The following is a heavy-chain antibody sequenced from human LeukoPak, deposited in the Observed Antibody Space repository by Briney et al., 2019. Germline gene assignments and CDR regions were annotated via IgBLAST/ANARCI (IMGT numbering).Heavy chain of an antibody. CDR3: ARGQWLVTSSFDS. CDR1: GFTFSSYA. V-gene: IGHV3-23*01. CDR2: VSGSGGNT. Sequence: GGSLRLSCAASGFTFSSYAMNWVRQPPGKGLEWVSAVSGSGGNTYYTDSVKDRFTISRDNSKNILFLQMSSLTAGDTALYYCARGQWLVTSSFDSWGQGTLVTVSS. D-gene: IGHD6-19*01. J-gene: IGHJ4*02.